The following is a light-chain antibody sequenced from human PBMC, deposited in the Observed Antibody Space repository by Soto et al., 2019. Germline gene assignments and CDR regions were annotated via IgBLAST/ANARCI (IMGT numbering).Light chain of an antibody. V-gene: IGLV2-8*01. CDR2: EVS. CDR3: SSYAGSKNSPVV. CDR1: SSDVGGYNC. J-gene: IGLJ2*01. Sequence: QSVLTQPPSASGSPGQSVTISCTGTSSDVGGYNCVSWYQQHPGKVPKLMIYEVSKRPSGVPDRFSGSKSGNTASLTVSGLQAEDEAVYYCSSYAGSKNSPVVFGGGTKLAVL.